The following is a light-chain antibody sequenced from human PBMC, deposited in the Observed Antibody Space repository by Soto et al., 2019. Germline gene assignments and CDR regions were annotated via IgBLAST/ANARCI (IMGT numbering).Light chain of an antibody. CDR2: KAS. V-gene: IGKV1-12*01. CDR1: QCISSW. Sequence: DIQITHSPSSVSASVVDRVTITFLASQCISSWLAWFQQQPGKAPKLLIYKASNLQSGVPSRFSGSGSGTDFTLTISSLQPEDFGTYYCQKASSFPLNFGGGTKVDIK. CDR3: QKASSFPLN. J-gene: IGKJ4*01.